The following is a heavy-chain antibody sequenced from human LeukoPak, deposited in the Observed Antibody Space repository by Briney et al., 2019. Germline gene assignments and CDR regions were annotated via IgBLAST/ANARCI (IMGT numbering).Heavy chain of an antibody. V-gene: IGHV1-2*02. Sequence: APVKVSCKASGYTFTGYYMHWVRQAPGQGLERMGWINPNSGGTNYAQKFQGRVTMTRDTSISTAYMELSRLRSDDTAVYYCARDPGITIFGVVMYFDYWGQRTLVTVSS. CDR2: INPNSGGT. CDR3: ARDPGITIFGVVMYFDY. J-gene: IGHJ4*02. CDR1: GYTFTGYY. D-gene: IGHD3-3*01.